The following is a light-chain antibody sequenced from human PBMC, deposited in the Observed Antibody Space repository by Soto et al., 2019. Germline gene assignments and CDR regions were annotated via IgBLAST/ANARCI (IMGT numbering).Light chain of an antibody. V-gene: IGKV3-20*01. Sequence: EIVLTQSPATLSLSAGERATLSCRASQSVSSYLAWYQQKPGQAPRLLIYAASTRHTGIPDRFNGSGSGTDFVLTISRLEPEDFAVYYCQQYGSSGTFGQGTKVDI. J-gene: IGKJ1*01. CDR3: QQYGSSGT. CDR1: QSVSSY. CDR2: AAS.